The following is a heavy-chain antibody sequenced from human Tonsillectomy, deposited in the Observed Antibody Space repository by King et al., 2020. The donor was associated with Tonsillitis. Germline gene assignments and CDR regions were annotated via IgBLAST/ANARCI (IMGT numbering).Heavy chain of an antibody. CDR1: GFTFSDAW. V-gene: IGHV3-15*01. CDR2: IHTRANGGTI. J-gene: IGHJ4*02. Sequence: VQLVESGGGLVKPGGSLRLSCAASGFTFSDAWMSWIRQAPGKGLEWVGRIHTRANGGTIDYAAPVKGRFTISRDDSKNTLYLQMNSLRPADTAVYYLTRRRSLGGQGTLVTVSS. CDR3: TRRRSL. D-gene: IGHD1-26*01.